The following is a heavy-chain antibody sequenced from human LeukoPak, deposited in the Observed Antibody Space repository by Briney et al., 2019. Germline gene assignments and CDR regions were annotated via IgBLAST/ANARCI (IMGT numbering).Heavy chain of an antibody. J-gene: IGHJ4*02. CDR1: GFTFSSYG. V-gene: IGHV3-30*18. Sequence: GGSLRLSCAASGFTFSSYGMHWVRQAPGKGLEWVAVISYDGSNKYYADSVKGRFTISRDNSKNTLYLQMNSPRAEDTAVYYCAKELLSEAVAYFDYWGQGTLVTVSS. D-gene: IGHD6-19*01. CDR3: AKELLSEAVAYFDY. CDR2: ISYDGSNK.